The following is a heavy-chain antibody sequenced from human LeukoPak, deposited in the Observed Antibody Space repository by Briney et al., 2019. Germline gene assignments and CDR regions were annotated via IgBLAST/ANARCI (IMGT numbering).Heavy chain of an antibody. CDR2: ISSSSSYI. D-gene: IGHD2-2*01. CDR3: ARDDTPQRVVVPAAMDY. J-gene: IGHJ4*02. CDR1: GFTFSSYS. Sequence: GGSLRLSCAASGFTFSSYSMNWVRQAPGKGLEWVSSISSSSSYIYYADSVKGRFTISRDNAKNSLYLQMNSLRAEDTAVYYCARDDTPQRVVVPAAMDYWGQGTLVTVSS. V-gene: IGHV3-21*01.